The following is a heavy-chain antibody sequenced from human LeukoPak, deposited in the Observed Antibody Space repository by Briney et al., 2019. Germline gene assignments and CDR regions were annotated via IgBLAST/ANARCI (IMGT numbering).Heavy chain of an antibody. D-gene: IGHD6-19*01. Sequence: GGSLRLSCAASGFTFSSYWMHWVRQAPGKGLVWVSRINSDGSSTSYADSVKGRFTISRDNAKNTLYLQMNSLRAEDTAAYYCARGRVQWLTIQIPFDYWGQGTLVTVSS. V-gene: IGHV3-74*01. CDR1: GFTFSSYW. J-gene: IGHJ4*02. CDR3: ARGRVQWLTIQIPFDY. CDR2: INSDGSST.